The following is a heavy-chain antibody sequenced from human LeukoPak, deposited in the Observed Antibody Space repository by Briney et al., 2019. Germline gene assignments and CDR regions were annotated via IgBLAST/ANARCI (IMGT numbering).Heavy chain of an antibody. CDR2: ISSSCSYI. Sequence: GGSLRLSCAASGFTFSSYSMNWVRQAPGKGLEWVSSISSSCSYIYYADSVKGRFTISRDNAKNSLYLQMNSLRAEDTAVYYCARPIAAAGTWYFDYWGQGTLVTVSS. J-gene: IGHJ4*02. V-gene: IGHV3-21*01. D-gene: IGHD6-13*01. CDR1: GFTFSSYS. CDR3: ARPIAAAGTWYFDY.